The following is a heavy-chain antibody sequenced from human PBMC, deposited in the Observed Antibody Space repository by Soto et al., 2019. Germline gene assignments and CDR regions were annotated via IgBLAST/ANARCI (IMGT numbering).Heavy chain of an antibody. Sequence: ASVEVSCKASGYTFSRYGIRWVRQAPGQGLEWMGWISGYNGDTNYAQKFHGRVAMTIDTSTTTAYMELRGLTSDDTAIYYCAKNGQPPYYYYGLDVWGQGTSVTVSS. CDR1: GYTFSRYG. J-gene: IGHJ6*02. CDR2: ISGYNGDT. CDR3: AKNGQPPYYYYGLDV. D-gene: IGHD2-8*01. V-gene: IGHV1-18*01.